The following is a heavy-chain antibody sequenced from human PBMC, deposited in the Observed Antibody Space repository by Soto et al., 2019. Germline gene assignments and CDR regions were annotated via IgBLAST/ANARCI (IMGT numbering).Heavy chain of an antibody. CDR2: IKSKTDGGTT. CDR1: GFTFSNAW. CDR3: TTAPLMIVAPSALGY. Sequence: PGGSLRLSCAASGFTFSNAWMNWVRQAPGKGLEWVGRIKSKTDGGTTDYAAPVKGRFTISRDDSKNTLYLQMNSLKTEDTAVYYCTTAPLMIVAPSALGYWGQGTLVTVSS. D-gene: IGHD3-22*01. V-gene: IGHV3-15*07. J-gene: IGHJ4*02.